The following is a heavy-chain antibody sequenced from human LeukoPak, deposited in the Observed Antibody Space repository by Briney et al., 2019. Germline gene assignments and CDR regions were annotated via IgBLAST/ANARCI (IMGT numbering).Heavy chain of an antibody. CDR2: ISYDGSNK. CDR3: ARAGDVNRWLSYFDY. J-gene: IGHJ4*02. V-gene: IGHV3-30*04. Sequence: GGSLRLSCAASGFTLSSYAMHWVRQAPGKGLEWVAVISYDGSNKYYADSVKGRFTISRDNSKNTLYLQMNSLRAEDTAVYYCARAGDVNRWLSYFDYWGQGTLVTVSS. D-gene: IGHD3-22*01. CDR1: GFTLSSYA.